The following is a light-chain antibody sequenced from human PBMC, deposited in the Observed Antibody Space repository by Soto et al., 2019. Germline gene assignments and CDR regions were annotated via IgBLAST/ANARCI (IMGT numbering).Light chain of an antibody. CDR2: DAS. CDR3: QQYNSYQWT. J-gene: IGKJ1*01. V-gene: IGKV1-5*01. CDR1: QSISSW. Sequence: DIQMTQSPATLSASVGDRVTITCRASQSISSWLAWYQQKPGKAPKLLIYDASTFESGVPSRFSGSGSGTEVTLTISSLQPDDVATYYCQQYNSYQWTFGQGTKVHI.